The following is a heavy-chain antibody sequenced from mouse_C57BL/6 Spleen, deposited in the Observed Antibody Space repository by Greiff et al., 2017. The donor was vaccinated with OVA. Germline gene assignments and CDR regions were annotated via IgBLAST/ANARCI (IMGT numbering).Heavy chain of an antibody. CDR1: GYSITSGYY. CDR2: ISYDGSN. V-gene: IGHV3-6*01. CDR3: ARDSYYGSRPYWYFDV. D-gene: IGHD1-1*01. J-gene: IGHJ1*03. Sequence: EVQLQESGPGLVKPSQSLSLTCSVTGYSITSGYYWNWIRQFPGNKLEWMGYISYDGSNNYNPSLKNRISITRDTSKNQFFLKLNSVTTEDTATYYCARDSYYGSRPYWYFDVWGTGTTVTVSS.